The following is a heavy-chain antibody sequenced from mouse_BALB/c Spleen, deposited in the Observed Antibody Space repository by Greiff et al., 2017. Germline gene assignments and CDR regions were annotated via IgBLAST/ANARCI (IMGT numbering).Heavy chain of an antibody. J-gene: IGHJ1*01. V-gene: IGHV1-4*02. CDR1: GYTFTSYT. CDR3: ARGRYYGSSPHYWYFDV. Sequence: QVQLKQSAAELARPGASVKMSCKASGYTFTSYTMHWVKQRPGQGLEWIGYINPSSGYTEYNQKFKDKTTLTADKSSSTAYMQLSSLTSEDSAVYYCARGRYYGSSPHYWYFDVWGAGTTVTVSS. CDR2: INPSSGYT. D-gene: IGHD1-1*01.